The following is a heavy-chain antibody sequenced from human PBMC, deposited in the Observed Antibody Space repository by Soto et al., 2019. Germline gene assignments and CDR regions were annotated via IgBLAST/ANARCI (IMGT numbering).Heavy chain of an antibody. CDR2: IYYSGST. CDR3: ARDRAAATKYGWFDX. D-gene: IGHD4-17*01. J-gene: IGHJ5*02. Sequence: SDTLSLTFTVSGASISSYYWSWIRQPPGKGLEGILYIYYSGSTTNYNPSLKSRVTISVDTSKNQFSLKLSSVTAADTAVYYCARDRAAATKYGWFDXWGQGTMVTVSX. CDR1: GASISSYY. V-gene: IGHV4-59*01.